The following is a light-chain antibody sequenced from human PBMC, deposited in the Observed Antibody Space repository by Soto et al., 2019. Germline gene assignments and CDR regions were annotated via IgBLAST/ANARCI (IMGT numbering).Light chain of an antibody. CDR2: DAS. V-gene: IGKV3-11*01. CDR1: QSVSSY. Sequence: EIVLTQSPATLSLSPGERATLSCRASQSVSSYLAWYQQKPGQAPRLLIYDASNRATGIPARFSGSGSGTDFTRTISSLETEDFAVYYCQQRSNWPPLLTFGGGTKVEIK. CDR3: QQRSNWPPLLT. J-gene: IGKJ4*01.